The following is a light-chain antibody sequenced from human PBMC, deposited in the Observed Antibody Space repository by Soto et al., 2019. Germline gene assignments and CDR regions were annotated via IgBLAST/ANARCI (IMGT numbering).Light chain of an antibody. CDR1: QGISST. CDR3: QQFLNYPLT. CDR2: DAS. Sequence: AIQLTQSPSSLSASVGDRVTITCRASQGISSTLVWYQQKPGKAPKLLIYDASSLESGVPSRFSGSGYGTDFTLTISSLQPEDFATSYCQQFLNYPLTFGGGTKVDIK. V-gene: IGKV1D-13*01. J-gene: IGKJ4*01.